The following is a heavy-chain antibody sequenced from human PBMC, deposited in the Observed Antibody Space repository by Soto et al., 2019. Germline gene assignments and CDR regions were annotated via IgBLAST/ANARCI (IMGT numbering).Heavy chain of an antibody. J-gene: IGHJ5*02. D-gene: IGHD2-8*01. CDR1: GASIRGSYYF. V-gene: IGHV4-30-4*08. CDR2: VYSTGST. Sequence: SETLSLTCTVTGASIRGSYYFWSWIRQPPGEGLEWLGYVYSTGSTYYNPSLKSRISMSVDTSKNQFSLILSSVSAADTAVYYCARSPGYFTISSLDPWGQGTLVTVSS. CDR3: ARSPGYFTISSLDP.